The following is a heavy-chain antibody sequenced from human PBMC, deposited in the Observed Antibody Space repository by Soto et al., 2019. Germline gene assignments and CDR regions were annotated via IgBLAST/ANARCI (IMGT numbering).Heavy chain of an antibody. CDR3: ARELQEVARTIEY. V-gene: IGHV1-18*01. D-gene: IGHD1-1*01. CDR1: GYTFTSYG. J-gene: IGHJ2*01. Sequence: AAVKVSCESSGYTFTSYGYTWVRQAPGQGLEWLGWISPYFGKTNYAQKFQGRMTLTTDTSMGTAFMELRSLRSDDAAVYYCARELQEVARTIEYRGR. CDR2: ISPYFGKT.